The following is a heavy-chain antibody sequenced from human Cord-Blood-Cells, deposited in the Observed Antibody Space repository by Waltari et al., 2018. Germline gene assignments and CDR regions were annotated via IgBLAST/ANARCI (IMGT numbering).Heavy chain of an antibody. V-gene: IGHV1-69*09. CDR3: ARVFRYCSSTSCYTAFDI. J-gene: IGHJ3*02. D-gene: IGHD2-2*02. CDR1: GGTFSSYA. CDR2: IIPILGIA. Sequence: QVQLVQSGAEVKKPGSSVKVSCKASGGTFSSYAISWVRQAPGQGLEWMGRIIPILGIANYAQKFQGSVTITADKSTSTAYMELSSLRSEDTAVYYCARVFRYCSSTSCYTAFDIWGQGTMVTVSS.